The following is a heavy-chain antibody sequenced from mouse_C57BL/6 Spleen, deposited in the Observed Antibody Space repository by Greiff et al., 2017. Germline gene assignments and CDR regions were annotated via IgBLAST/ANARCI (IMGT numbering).Heavy chain of an antibody. CDR3: ACAYPY. V-gene: IGHV1-69*01. J-gene: IGHJ3*01. CDR1: GYTFTSYW. Sequence: QVQLQQPGAELVMPGASVKLSCKASGYTFTSYWMHWVKQRPGQGLEWIGEIDPSDSYTNYNQKFKGKSTLTVDKSSSTAYMHLSSLTSEDSAVXYCACAYPYWGQGTLVTVSA. CDR2: IDPSDSYT.